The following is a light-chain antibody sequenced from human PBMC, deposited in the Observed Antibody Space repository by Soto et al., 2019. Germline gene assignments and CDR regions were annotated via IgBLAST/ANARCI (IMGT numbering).Light chain of an antibody. CDR3: AAWDDSLNGLV. V-gene: IGLV1-44*01. Sequence: QAVVTQPPSASGTPGQRVTISCSGSSSNIGSNTVNWYQQLPGTAPKLLIYSNNQRPSGVSDRFSGSKSGTSASLAISGLQSEDEADYYCAAWDDSLNGLVFGGGTKVTVL. CDR2: SNN. CDR1: SSNIGSNT. J-gene: IGLJ2*01.